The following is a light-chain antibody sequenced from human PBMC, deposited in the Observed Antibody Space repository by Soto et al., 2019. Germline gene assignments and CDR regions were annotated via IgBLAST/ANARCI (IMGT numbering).Light chain of an antibody. CDR3: NSYTTSSTDV. Sequence: QSVLTQPASVSGSPGQSITIACTGTSSDVGSYNRVSWYQQAPGTAPKLIIHDVTNRPSGVPDRFSGSKSGNTASLTISGLQTEDEADYYCNSYTTSSTDVFGTGTKVTVL. CDR1: SSDVGSYNR. V-gene: IGLV2-18*02. J-gene: IGLJ1*01. CDR2: DVT.